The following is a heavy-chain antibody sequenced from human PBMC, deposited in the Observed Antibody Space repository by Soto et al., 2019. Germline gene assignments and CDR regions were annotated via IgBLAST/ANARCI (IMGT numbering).Heavy chain of an antibody. CDR2: IYYSGST. J-gene: IGHJ5*02. Sequence: SETLSLTCTVSGGSISSSSYYWGWIRQPPGKGLEWIGSIYYSGSTYYNPSLKSRVTISVDTSKNQSSLKLSSVTAADTAVYYCATHARGYDFWSGYPKNWFDPWGQGTLVTVSS. CDR1: GGSISSSSYY. D-gene: IGHD3-3*01. CDR3: ATHARGYDFWSGYPKNWFDP. V-gene: IGHV4-39*01.